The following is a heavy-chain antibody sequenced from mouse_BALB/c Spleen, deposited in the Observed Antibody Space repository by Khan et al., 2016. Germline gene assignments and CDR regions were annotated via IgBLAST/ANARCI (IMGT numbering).Heavy chain of an antibody. CDR3: ARGDDGDAYWYGDV. Sequence: EVQLVESGPGLVKPSQSLSLTCSVTGYSITSGYYWNWIRQFPGNKLEWMGNIRYDGSNNYNPYLKNRISITPDTSKNKFFLKLNSVTTEDTASEYCARGDDGDAYWYGDVWGEGTTGTVSS. CDR1: GYSITSGYY. CDR2: IRYDGSN. D-gene: IGHD2-3*01. V-gene: IGHV3-6*02. J-gene: IGHJ1*01.